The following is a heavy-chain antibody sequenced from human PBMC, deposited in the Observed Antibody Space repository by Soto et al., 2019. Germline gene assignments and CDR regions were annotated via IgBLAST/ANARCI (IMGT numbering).Heavy chain of an antibody. J-gene: IGHJ4*02. CDR3: ARGGTEFVVVIALSKARFDY. D-gene: IGHD2-21*01. Sequence: SETLSLTCAVYGGSFSGYYWSWIRQPPGKGLEWIGEINHSGSTNYNPSLKSRVTISVDTSKNQFSLKLSSVTAADTAVYYCARGGTEFVVVIALSKARFDYLGQGTLVTVSS. V-gene: IGHV4-34*01. CDR1: GGSFSGYY. CDR2: INHSGST.